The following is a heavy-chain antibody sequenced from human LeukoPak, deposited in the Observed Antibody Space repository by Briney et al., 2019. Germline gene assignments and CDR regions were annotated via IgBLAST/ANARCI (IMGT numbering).Heavy chain of an antibody. CDR2: IYYSGST. J-gene: IGHJ4*02. CDR3: ARAPRRDGYKLFDY. D-gene: IGHD5-12*01. V-gene: IGHV4-59*01. Sequence: PSETLSLTRTVSGGSISSYYWSWIRQPPGKGLEWIGHIYYSGSTNYNPSLKSRVTISVDTSENQFSLKLSSVTAADTAVYYCARAPRRDGYKLFDYWGQGTLVTVSS. CDR1: GGSISSYY.